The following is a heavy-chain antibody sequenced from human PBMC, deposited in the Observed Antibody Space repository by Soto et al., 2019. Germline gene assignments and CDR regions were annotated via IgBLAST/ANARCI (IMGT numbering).Heavy chain of an antibody. Sequence: QVQLVQSGAEVKKPGSSVKVSCKASGGTFSSYTISWVRQAPGQGLEWMGRIIPILGIANYAQQFQGRVTITAEKSTSTADMELSSLRSEDTAVYYCASHLAGADSSNWGQGTLVTVSS. CDR3: ASHLAGADSSN. J-gene: IGHJ4*02. V-gene: IGHV1-69*02. CDR1: GGTFSSYT. CDR2: IIPILGIA. D-gene: IGHD6-19*01.